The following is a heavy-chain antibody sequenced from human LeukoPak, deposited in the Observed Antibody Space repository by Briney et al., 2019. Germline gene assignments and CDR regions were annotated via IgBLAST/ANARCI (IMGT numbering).Heavy chain of an antibody. CDR1: GFTFSSYA. J-gene: IGHJ4*02. CDR2: ISGSGGSA. CDR3: AKDSAYGRYWGTCVEN. Sequence: PGGSLRLSCAASGFTFSSYAMSWVRQAPGKGLEWVSAISGSGGSAYYADSVKGRFTISRDNSKNTLYLQMNSLRAEDTAVYYCAKDSAYGRYWGTCVENWGQGTLVTVSS. V-gene: IGHV3-23*01. D-gene: IGHD1-26*01.